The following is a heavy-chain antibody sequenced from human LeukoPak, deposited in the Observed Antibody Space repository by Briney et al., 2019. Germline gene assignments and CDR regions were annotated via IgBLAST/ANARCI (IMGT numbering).Heavy chain of an antibody. CDR2: MNPNSGNT. V-gene: IGHV1-8*01. Sequence: ASVKVSCKASGYTFTSYDINWVRQATGQGLEWMGWMNPNSGNTGYAQKFQGRVTMTRNTSISTAYMELSRLRSDDTAVYYCASGSSGWFDYFDYWGQGTLVTVSS. CDR1: GYTFTSYD. D-gene: IGHD6-19*01. CDR3: ASGSSGWFDYFDY. J-gene: IGHJ4*02.